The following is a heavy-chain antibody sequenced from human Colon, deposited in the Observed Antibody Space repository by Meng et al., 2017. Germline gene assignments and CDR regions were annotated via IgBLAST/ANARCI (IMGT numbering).Heavy chain of an antibody. Sequence: QVQLQESGPGLVKPSQTLSLTCTVSGGSISSGGYYWSWIRQHPGKVLAWLGSLSSPSPPSSPPSLPLLFPLSVDTSPPPFSLPLSSVTAADTAVYYCALALFSPPPFFSPLGQGTLVTVSS. CDR1: GGSISSGGYY. CDR2: LSSPSPP. V-gene: IGHV4-31*01. J-gene: IGHJ5*02. CDR3: ALALFSPPPFFSP.